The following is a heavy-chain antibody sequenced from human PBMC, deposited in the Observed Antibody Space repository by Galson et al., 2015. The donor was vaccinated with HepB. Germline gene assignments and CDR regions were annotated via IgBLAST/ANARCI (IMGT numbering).Heavy chain of an antibody. CDR3: ARDRGSSPHWFDP. Sequence: SVKASCKASGYTFTGYYMHWVRQAPGQGLEWMGWINPNSGGTNYAQKFQGWFTMTRDTSISTAYMELSRLRSDDTAVYYCARDRGSSPHWFDPWGQGTLVTVSS. CDR2: INPNSGGT. J-gene: IGHJ5*02. V-gene: IGHV1-2*04. D-gene: IGHD6-13*01. CDR1: GYTFTGYY.